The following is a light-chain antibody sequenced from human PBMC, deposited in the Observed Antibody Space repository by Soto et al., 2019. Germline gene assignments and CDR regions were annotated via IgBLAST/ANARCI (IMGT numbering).Light chain of an antibody. CDR3: TSYAGTSTYV. CDR1: SSDVGGYNS. Sequence: QPELTQPASVSGSPGQSSTISCTRTSSDVGGYNSVFWYQQHPGKAPKLMIFDVTSRPSGISDRFSGSKSGNTASLTISGLQAEDEADYYCTSYAGTSTYVFGTGTKVTVL. J-gene: IGLJ1*01. V-gene: IGLV2-14*03. CDR2: DVT.